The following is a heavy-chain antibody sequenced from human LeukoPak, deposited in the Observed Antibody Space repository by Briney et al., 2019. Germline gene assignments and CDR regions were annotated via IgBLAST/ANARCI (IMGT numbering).Heavy chain of an antibody. J-gene: IGHJ4*02. V-gene: IGHV4-59*01. CDR2: IGYSGRT. CDR1: GGSIGSYY. CDR3: ARFRYDGSGYYYVFDY. Sequence: SETLSLTCTVSGGSIGSYYWSWIRQPPGKGLEWIGYIGYSGRTNYNPSLKSRVTISVDTSKNQFSLNLRSVTAADTAMYYCARFRYDGSGYYYVFDYWGQGTLVTVSS. D-gene: IGHD3-22*01.